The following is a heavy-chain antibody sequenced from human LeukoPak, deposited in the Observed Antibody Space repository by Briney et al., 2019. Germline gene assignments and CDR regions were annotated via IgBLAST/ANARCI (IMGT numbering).Heavy chain of an antibody. CDR1: GYIFTDYA. Sequence: ASVKVSCKASGYIFTDYAIHWFRQAPGQRPEWMGWMNAANGNTKYSQKFQGRITLIRDTSAATAYMELSSLRNDDLAVYYCAGGRGTSGSNRDFYFYYYMDVWGKGTTVTVSS. V-gene: IGHV1-3*01. CDR3: AGGRGTSGSNRDFYFYYYMDV. J-gene: IGHJ6*03. CDR2: MNAANGNT. D-gene: IGHD2-15*01.